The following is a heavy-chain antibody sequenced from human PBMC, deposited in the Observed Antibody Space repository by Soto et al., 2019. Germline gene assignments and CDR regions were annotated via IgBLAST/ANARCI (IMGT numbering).Heavy chain of an antibody. Sequence: SETLSLTCAVYGGSGGSFSGYYWSWIRQPPGKGLEWIGEINHSGSTNYNPSLKSRVTISVDTSKNQFSLKLSSVTAADTTIYYCARDYDRWGEDSFDPWGQGTLVTVSS. CDR2: INHSGST. J-gene: IGHJ5*02. D-gene: IGHD3-16*01. CDR1: GGSGGSFSGYY. CDR3: ARDYDRWGEDSFDP. V-gene: IGHV4-34*01.